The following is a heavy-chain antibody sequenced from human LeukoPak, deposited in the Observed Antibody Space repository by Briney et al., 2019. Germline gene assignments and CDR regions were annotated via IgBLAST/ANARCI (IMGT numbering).Heavy chain of an antibody. J-gene: IGHJ5*02. Sequence: KPGESLQISCKGSGSSFTSYWIGWVRPLPGKGLEWMGIIYPGDSDARYSPSFQGQVTISADKSISTAYLQWSSLKASDTAMYYCARRRVPAASDGGWFDPWGQGTLVTVSS. CDR1: GSSFTSYW. CDR3: ARRRVPAASDGGWFDP. D-gene: IGHD2-2*01. V-gene: IGHV5-51*01. CDR2: IYPGDSDA.